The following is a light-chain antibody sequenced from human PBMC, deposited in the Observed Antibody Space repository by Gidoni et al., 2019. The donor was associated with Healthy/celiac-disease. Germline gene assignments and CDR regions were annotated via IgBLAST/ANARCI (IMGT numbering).Light chain of an antibody. CDR3: QQYGSWVT. J-gene: IGKJ3*01. CDR1: QSVSSSY. V-gene: IGKV3-20*01. Sequence: EIVLTQSPGTLSLSPGERATLSCRASQSVSSSYLAWYQQKPGQAPRLLIYGASSRATGIPDRFSGSGSGTDFTLTISRLGPEDFAGYYGQQYGSWVTFGPGTKVDIK. CDR2: GAS.